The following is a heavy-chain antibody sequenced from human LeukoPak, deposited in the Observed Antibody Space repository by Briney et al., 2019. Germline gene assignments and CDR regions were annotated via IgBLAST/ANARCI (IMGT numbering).Heavy chain of an antibody. D-gene: IGHD3-9*01. J-gene: IGHJ3*02. CDR2: IKSKTDGGTT. V-gene: IGHV3-15*01. Sequence: GGSLRLSCAASGFTFSDYYMSWIRQAPGKGLEWVGRIKSKTDGGTTDYAAPVKGRFTISRDDSKNTLYLQMNSLKTEDTAVYYCTTYYTYYDILTGYYPDDAFDIWGQGTMVTVSS. CDR3: TTYYTYYDILTGYYPDDAFDI. CDR1: GFTFSDYY.